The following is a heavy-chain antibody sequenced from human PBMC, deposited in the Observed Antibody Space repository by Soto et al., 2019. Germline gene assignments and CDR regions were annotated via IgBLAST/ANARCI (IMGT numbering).Heavy chain of an antibody. CDR1: GYTFSDYY. D-gene: IGHD3-3*01. V-gene: IGHV3-11*01. CDR2: IDTSGTKI. J-gene: IGHJ4*02. Sequence: ESGGDLVKPGGSLRLSCAASGYTFSDYYMSWIRQAPGKGLEWISYIDTSGTKIYYADAVKGRFTITRDNAKNSQYLEMNSLRDEDTAVYYCASHYDMWSGYLSPGDYWGQGTLVTVSS. CDR3: ASHYDMWSGYLSPGDY.